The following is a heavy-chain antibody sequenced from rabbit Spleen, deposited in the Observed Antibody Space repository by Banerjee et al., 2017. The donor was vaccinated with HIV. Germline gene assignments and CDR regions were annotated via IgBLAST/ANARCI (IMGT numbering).Heavy chain of an antibody. CDR1: GFSFSSSYY. CDR3: ARDAATSFSSYGMDL. V-gene: IGHV1S45*01. D-gene: IGHD8-1*01. J-gene: IGHJ6*01. Sequence: QEQLVESGGGLVQPEGSLTLTCTASGFSFSSSYYMCWVRQAPGKGLEWIGCINAVTGKAVYASWAKGRFTFSKTSSTTVTLQMTSLTAADTATYFCARDAATSFSSYGMDLWGQGTLVTVS. CDR2: INAVTGKA.